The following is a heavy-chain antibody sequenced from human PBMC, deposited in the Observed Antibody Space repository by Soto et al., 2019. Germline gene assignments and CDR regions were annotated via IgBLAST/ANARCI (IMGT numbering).Heavy chain of an antibody. CDR2: VTSGGTT. D-gene: IGHD3-3*01. CDR1: GFAFGSYA. V-gene: IGHV3-23*01. J-gene: IGHJ4*02. CDR3: ATELRYLEWFTRPDY. Sequence: GGSLRLSCAASGFAFGSYAMNWVRQAPGKGLEWVSAVTSGGTTYYADSMGGRFTISRGNSKNTLYLQMNSLRAEDTAVYYCATELRYLEWFTRPDYWGQGTLVTVSS.